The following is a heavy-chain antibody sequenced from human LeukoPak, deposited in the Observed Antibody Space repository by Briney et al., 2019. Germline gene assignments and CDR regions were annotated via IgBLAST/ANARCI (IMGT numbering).Heavy chain of an antibody. V-gene: IGHV3-48*04. D-gene: IGHD3-10*01. Sequence: GGSLRLSCAASGLRFSSYSMNWVRQAPGKGLEWVSYISHTGSTMSYADSVKGRFTISRDNARNSLYLQMNSLRAEDTAVYYCAIPPLSGTGSSRPLAEMDVWGQGTTVTVSS. CDR1: GLRFSSYS. CDR3: AIPPLSGTGSSRPLAEMDV. CDR2: ISHTGSTM. J-gene: IGHJ6*02.